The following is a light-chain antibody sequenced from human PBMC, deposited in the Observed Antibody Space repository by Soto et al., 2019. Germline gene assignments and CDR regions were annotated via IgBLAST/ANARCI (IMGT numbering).Light chain of an antibody. J-gene: IGKJ2*01. Sequence: DIQMTQSPSSVSASVGDRVTITCRASRSIRSYLNWYQMKPQKAPKLLIFTASNLQSGIPSRFSGSGSGTDFTLTISSLQPEDFATYFCQQVYSTPYTFGQGTKVDIK. CDR1: RSIRSY. V-gene: IGKV1-39*01. CDR3: QQVYSTPYT. CDR2: TAS.